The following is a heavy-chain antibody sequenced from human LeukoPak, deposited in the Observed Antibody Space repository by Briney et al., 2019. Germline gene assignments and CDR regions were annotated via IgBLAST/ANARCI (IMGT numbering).Heavy chain of an antibody. V-gene: IGHV3-53*01. J-gene: IGHJ4*02. D-gene: IGHD5-24*01. CDR1: GFTVSSNY. CDR3: ARGGDGYNYYFDY. CDR2: IYSGGST. Sequence: GSLRLSCAAFGFTVSSNYMSWVRQAPGKGLEWVSVIYSGGSTYYADSVKGRFTISRDNSKNTLYLQMNSLRAEDTAVYYCARGGDGYNYYFDYRGQGTLVTVSS.